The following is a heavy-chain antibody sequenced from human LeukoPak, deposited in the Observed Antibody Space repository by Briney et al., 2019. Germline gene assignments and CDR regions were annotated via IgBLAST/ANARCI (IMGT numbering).Heavy chain of an antibody. CDR2: INGDGSST. Sequence: GSLELSCSASGFTLRSYWMHWVRQTPGKGVGWVSRINGDGSSTRYADSVKGRFTISRDNAKNTLYLQMNSLRAEDTAVYYCARGGLNALEAFDIWGQGTLVTVCS. CDR1: GFTLRSYW. J-gene: IGHJ3*02. V-gene: IGHV3-74*01. D-gene: IGHD1-1*01. CDR3: ARGGLNALEAFDI.